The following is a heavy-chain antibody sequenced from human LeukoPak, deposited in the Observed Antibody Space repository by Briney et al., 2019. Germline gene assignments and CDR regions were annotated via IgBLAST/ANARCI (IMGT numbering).Heavy chain of an antibody. CDR1: GFTFSSYG. CDR3: AKDSAPRYYDFWSGTYYFDY. CDR2: IRYDGSNK. J-gene: IGHJ4*02. V-gene: IGHV3-30*02. D-gene: IGHD3-3*01. Sequence: GGSLRLSCAASGFTFSSYGMRWVRQAPGKGLEWVAFIRYDGSNKYYADSVKGRFTISRDNSKNTLYLQMNSLRAEDTAVYYCAKDSAPRYYDFWSGTYYFDYWGQGTLVTVSS.